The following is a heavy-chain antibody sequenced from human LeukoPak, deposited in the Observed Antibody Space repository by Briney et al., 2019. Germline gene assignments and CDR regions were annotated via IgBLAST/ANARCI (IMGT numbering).Heavy chain of an antibody. Sequence: SETLSLTCTVSGGSISSYYWSWIRQPPGKGLEWIGYIYYSGSTNYNPSLKSRVTISVDTSKNLFSLKLSSVTAADTAVYYCARHGIAAAYHFDYWGQGTLVTVSS. V-gene: IGHV4-59*08. J-gene: IGHJ4*02. CDR2: IYYSGST. CDR3: ARHGIAAAYHFDY. CDR1: GGSISSYY. D-gene: IGHD6-13*01.